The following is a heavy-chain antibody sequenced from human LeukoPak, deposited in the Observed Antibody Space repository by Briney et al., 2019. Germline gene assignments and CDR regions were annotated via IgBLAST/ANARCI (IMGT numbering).Heavy chain of an antibody. CDR2: INPRSGGT. Sequence: ASVKVSCKASGYTLTAHYMNWVRQAPGQGLEWMGWINPRSGGTLYSQKFQGRVTMTRDTSTDTVYMEVSGLRSDDTAVYYCARDRHDGRKNYYLYSGMDVWGEGTTVTVSS. CDR1: GYTLTAHY. CDR3: ARDRHDGRKNYYLYSGMDV. J-gene: IGHJ6*04. D-gene: IGHD1-1*01. V-gene: IGHV1-2*02.